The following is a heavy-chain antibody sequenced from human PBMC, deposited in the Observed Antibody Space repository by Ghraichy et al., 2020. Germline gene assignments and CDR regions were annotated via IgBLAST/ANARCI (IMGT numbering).Heavy chain of an antibody. J-gene: IGHJ3*02. D-gene: IGHD3-9*01. CDR2: SDQGGST. CDR3: ARGRPNYDFLTGYYRGAFDI. Sequence: SETLSLTCAVYGGSFSGYYWSWIRQPPGKGLEWIGESDQGGSTNYNPSLKTRVTISIDTSENQFSLKSSSVTAADTAVYYCARGRPNYDFLTGYYRGAFDIWGQGTMVTVSS. V-gene: IGHV4-34*01. CDR1: GGSFSGYY.